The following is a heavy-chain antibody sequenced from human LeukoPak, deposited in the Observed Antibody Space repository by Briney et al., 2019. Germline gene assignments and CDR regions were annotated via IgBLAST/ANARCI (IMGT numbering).Heavy chain of an antibody. CDR2: ISVTGGST. J-gene: IGHJ6*03. V-gene: IGHV3-23*01. Sequence: GGSLRLSCAASGFTFSTYAMSWVRQAPGKGLEWVSSISVTGGSTYSADSVKGRFTISRDNSKNTLYLQMNSLRAEDTAVYYCAKGRGWEASYYYYYMDVWGKGTTVTISS. CDR3: AKGRGWEASYYYYYMDV. CDR1: GFTFSTYA. D-gene: IGHD1-26*01.